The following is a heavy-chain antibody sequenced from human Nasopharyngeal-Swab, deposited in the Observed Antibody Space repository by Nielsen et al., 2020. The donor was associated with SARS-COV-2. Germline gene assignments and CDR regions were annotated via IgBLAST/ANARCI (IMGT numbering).Heavy chain of an antibody. J-gene: IGHJ4*02. V-gene: IGHV3-23*01. CDR3: AKGNCSGGSCYLDY. Sequence: WIRQPSGKGLEWVSAISGSGGSTYYADSVKGRLTISRDNSKNTLYLQMNSLRAEDTAVYYCAKGNCSGGSCYLDYWGQGTLVTVSS. D-gene: IGHD2-15*01. CDR2: ISGSGGST.